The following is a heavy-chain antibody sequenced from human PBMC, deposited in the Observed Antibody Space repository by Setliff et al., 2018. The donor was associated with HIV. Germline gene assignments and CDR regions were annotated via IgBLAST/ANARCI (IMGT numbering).Heavy chain of an antibody. J-gene: IGHJ4*02. CDR2: IKQDGSEK. CDR1: GLIFSSYW. Sequence: GESLKISCAASGLIFSSYWMSWVRQAPGKGLEWVANIKQDGSEKYYVDSVKGRFTISRDNAKNSLYLQMNSLGAEDTAVYYCASGNCAGDCYHDYWGQGTLVTVSS. D-gene: IGHD2-21*02. V-gene: IGHV3-7*01. CDR3: ASGNCAGDCYHDY.